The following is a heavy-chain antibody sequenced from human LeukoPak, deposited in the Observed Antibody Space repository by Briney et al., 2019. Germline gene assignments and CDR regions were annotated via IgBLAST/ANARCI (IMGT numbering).Heavy chain of an antibody. CDR3: ARIAYYYDSSGYQNTDY. CDR1: GGTFSSYA. CDR2: IIPIFGTA. J-gene: IGHJ4*02. V-gene: IGHV1-69*13. D-gene: IGHD3-22*01. Sequence: SVKVSCKASGGTFSSYAISWVRQAPGQGLEWMGGIIPIFGTANYAQKFQGRVTITADESTSTAYMELSSLRSEDTAVYYCARIAYYYDSSGYQNTDYRGQGTLVTVSP.